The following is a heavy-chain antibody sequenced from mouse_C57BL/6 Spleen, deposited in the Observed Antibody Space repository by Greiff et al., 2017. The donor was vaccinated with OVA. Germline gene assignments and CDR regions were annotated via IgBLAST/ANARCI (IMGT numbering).Heavy chain of an antibody. J-gene: IGHJ2*01. V-gene: IGHV1-15*01. CDR2: IDPETGGT. CDR1: GYTFTDYE. Sequence: VQLQQPGAELVRPGASVTLSCKASGYTFTDYEMHWVKQTPVHGLEWIGAIDPETGGTAYNQKFKGKAILTADKSSSTAYMELRSLTSEDSAVYYCTRFYYDYDDLDYWGQGTTLTVSS. D-gene: IGHD2-4*01. CDR3: TRFYYDYDDLDY.